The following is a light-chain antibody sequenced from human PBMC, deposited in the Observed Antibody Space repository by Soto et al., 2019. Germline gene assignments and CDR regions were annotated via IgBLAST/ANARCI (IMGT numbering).Light chain of an antibody. Sequence: EIVLTQSPATLSLSPGERATLSCRASQSVSSYLAWYQQKPGQAPRLLIYDASNRVTGIPARFSGSGSGTDLTLTISSLEPEDFAVYXCLQRSNWQYTFGQGTKVEIK. CDR3: LQRSNWQYT. J-gene: IGKJ2*01. CDR2: DAS. V-gene: IGKV3-11*01. CDR1: QSVSSY.